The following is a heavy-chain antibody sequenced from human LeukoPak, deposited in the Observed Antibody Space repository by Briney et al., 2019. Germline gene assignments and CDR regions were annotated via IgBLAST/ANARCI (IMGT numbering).Heavy chain of an antibody. CDR2: ISYDGSNK. Sequence: GGSLRLSCAASGFTFSSYGMHWVRQAPGKGLEWVAVISYDGSNKYYADSVKGRFTISRDNSKNTLYLQMNSLRAEDTAVYYCAKRQLDYYYYYYGMDVWGQGTTVTVSS. CDR1: GFTFSSYG. J-gene: IGHJ6*02. CDR3: AKRQLDYYYYYYGMDV. V-gene: IGHV3-30*18. D-gene: IGHD5-12*01.